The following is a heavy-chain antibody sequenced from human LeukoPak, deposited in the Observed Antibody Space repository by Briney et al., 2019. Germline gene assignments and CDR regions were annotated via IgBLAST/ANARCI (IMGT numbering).Heavy chain of an antibody. CDR1: GYTFISYD. J-gene: IGHJ3*02. D-gene: IGHD6-19*01. Sequence: GASVNVSYKASGYTFISYDINWVRQAAGQGLEWMGWMNPNSGNTDYAQKFQGRVTMTRDTSISTAYMELSSLRSEDTAVYYCARHLGIAVAGTTGAFDIWGQGTMVTVSS. CDR3: ARHLGIAVAGTTGAFDI. CDR2: MNPNSGNT. V-gene: IGHV1-8*01.